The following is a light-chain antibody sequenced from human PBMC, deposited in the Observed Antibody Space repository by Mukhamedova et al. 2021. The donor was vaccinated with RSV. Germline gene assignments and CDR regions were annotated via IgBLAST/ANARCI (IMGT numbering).Light chain of an antibody. CDR2: GAS. J-gene: IGKJ4*01. V-gene: IGKV3D-15*01. CDR3: QQYNMAPLT. Sequence: MGSQSVSTNLVWYQQKPGQAPRLLIYGASHRATGTPDRFSGSGSGTDFTLTISRLEPEDFADYYCQQYNMAPLTFGGGTKVEVK. CDR1: QSVSTN.